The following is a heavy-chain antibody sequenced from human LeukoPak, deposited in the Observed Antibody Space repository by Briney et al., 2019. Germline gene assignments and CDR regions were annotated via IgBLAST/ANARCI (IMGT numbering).Heavy chain of an antibody. J-gene: IGHJ4*02. CDR1: GFTFSTYS. D-gene: IGHD7-27*01. CDR2: ISHDGSTA. V-gene: IGHV3-48*01. CDR3: AKEEANWGHPLDC. Sequence: GGSLRLPCAASGFTFSTYSMDWVRQTPGKGLEWISYISHDGSTAYYADSVKGRFTISRDNSKNTLYLQMNSLRAEDTAVYYCAKEEANWGHPLDCWGQGTLVTVSS.